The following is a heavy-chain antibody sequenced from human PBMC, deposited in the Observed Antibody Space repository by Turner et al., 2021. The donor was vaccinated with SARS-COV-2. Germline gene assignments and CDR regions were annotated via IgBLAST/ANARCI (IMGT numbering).Heavy chain of an antibody. V-gene: IGHV3-13*05. D-gene: IGHD2-2*02. CDR2: IGTAGDP. Sequence: EVQLVESGGGLVQPGGSLRLSCAASGFTFSSYDMHWVRQATGKCLEWVSGIGTAGDPYYPGSVKGRFTISRENAKNSLYLQMNSLRAGDTAVYYCARGRGYCSSTSCYTNDAFDIWGQGTMVTISS. J-gene: IGHJ3*02. CDR1: GFTFSSYD. CDR3: ARGRGYCSSTSCYTNDAFDI.